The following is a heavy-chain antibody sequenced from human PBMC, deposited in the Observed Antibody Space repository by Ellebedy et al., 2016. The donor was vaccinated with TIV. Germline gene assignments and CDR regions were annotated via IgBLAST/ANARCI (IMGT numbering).Heavy chain of an antibody. D-gene: IGHD2-2*01. V-gene: IGHV3-48*01. CDR2: ISSSSSTI. J-gene: IGHJ6*02. Sequence: GESLKISXAASGSTFSSYAMSWVRQAPGKGLEWVSYISSSSSTIYYADSVKGRFTISRDNAKNSLYLQMNSLRAEDTAIYYCARDRVVVPAAHERAYYYYGMDVWGQGTTVTVSS. CDR1: GSTFSSYA. CDR3: ARDRVVVPAAHERAYYYYGMDV.